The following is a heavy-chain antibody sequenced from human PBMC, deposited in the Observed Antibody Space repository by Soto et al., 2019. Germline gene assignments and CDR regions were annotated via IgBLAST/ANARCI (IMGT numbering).Heavy chain of an antibody. CDR2: IYYSGST. D-gene: IGHD2-2*01. J-gene: IGHJ4*02. CDR1: GGSISSGDYH. V-gene: IGHV4-30-4*01. Sequence: QVQLQESGPGLVKPSQTLSLTCTVSGGSISSGDYHWSWIRQPPGKGLEWIGYIYYSGSTYYNPSLKSRVTTSVDTSKNQFSLQLSSVTAADTAVYYCARSFCIGTRCYAGGVGQWGQGTLVTVSS. CDR3: ARSFCIGTRCYAGGVGQ.